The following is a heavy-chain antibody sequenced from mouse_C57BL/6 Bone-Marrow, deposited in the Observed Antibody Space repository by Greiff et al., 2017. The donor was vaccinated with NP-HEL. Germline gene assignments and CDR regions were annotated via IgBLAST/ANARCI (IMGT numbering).Heavy chain of an antibody. J-gene: IGHJ1*03. Sequence: DVHLVESGPGLVKPSQSLSLTCSVTGYSITSGYYWNWIRQFPGNKLEWMGYISYDGSTNSNPSLKTRLSITRDTSKNQFFLKLNAVTTEDTATDYCARDYYDGSSYKYYDVWGTGTTVTVSS. CDR1: GYSITSGYY. CDR2: ISYDGST. V-gene: IGHV3-6*01. D-gene: IGHD1-1*01. CDR3: ARDYYDGSSYKYYDV.